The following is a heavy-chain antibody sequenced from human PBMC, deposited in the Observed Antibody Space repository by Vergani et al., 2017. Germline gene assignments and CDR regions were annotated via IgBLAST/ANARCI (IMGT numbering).Heavy chain of an antibody. D-gene: IGHD3-22*01. CDR1: GFTFSSYA. CDR2: ISYDGSNK. J-gene: IGHJ3*02. V-gene: IGHV3-30-3*01. Sequence: QVLLVESGGGVVQPGRSLRLSCAASGFTFSSYAMHWVRQAPGKGLEWVAVISYDGSNKYYADSVKGRFTISRDNSKNTLYLQMNSLRAEDTAVYYCARGGNYDSSGYPIDSFDIWGQGTMVTVSS. CDR3: ARGGNYDSSGYPIDSFDI.